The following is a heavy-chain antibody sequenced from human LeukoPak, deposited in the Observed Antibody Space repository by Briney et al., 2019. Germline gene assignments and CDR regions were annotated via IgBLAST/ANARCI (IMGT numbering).Heavy chain of an antibody. J-gene: IGHJ6*03. CDR2: INPNSGGT. Sequence: ASVKVSCKASGYTFIGYYMHWVRQAPGQRVEWMGWINPNSGGTNYAQKFQGRVTMTRDTSISTAYMELSRLRSDDTAVYYCARAVFEGYYYYYMDVWGKGTTVTVSS. CDR3: ARAVFEGYYYYYMDV. D-gene: IGHD3-3*01. CDR1: GYTFIGYY. V-gene: IGHV1-2*02.